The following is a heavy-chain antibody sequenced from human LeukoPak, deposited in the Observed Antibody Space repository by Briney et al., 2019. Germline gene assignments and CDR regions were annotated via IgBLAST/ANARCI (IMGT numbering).Heavy chain of an antibody. CDR1: GYTFTYRY. Sequence: SVKVSCKASGYTFTYRYLHWVRQAPGQALEWMGWIAPFNGNTNYAQKFQDRVTITRDRSMSTAYMELSSLRSEDTAMYYCASSDFGKRGMDVWGQGTTVTVSS. V-gene: IGHV1-45*02. D-gene: IGHD3-3*01. CDR2: IAPFNGNT. J-gene: IGHJ6*02. CDR3: ASSDFGKRGMDV.